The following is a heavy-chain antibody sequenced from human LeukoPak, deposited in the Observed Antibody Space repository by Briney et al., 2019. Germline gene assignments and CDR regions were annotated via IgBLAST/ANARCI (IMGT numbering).Heavy chain of an antibody. CDR2: ISRSGDYI. CDR1: GFNFSYYT. D-gene: IGHD5-12*01. V-gene: IGHV3-21*01. Sequence: GGSLRLSCAASGFNFSYYTMNWVCQAPGKGLEWVSSISRSGDYIYYTDSVKGRFTISRDNAKNSLYLQMNSLRAEDTAVYYCARDLHQSGYDYPPCWGQGTLVTVSS. J-gene: IGHJ4*02. CDR3: ARDLHQSGYDYPPC.